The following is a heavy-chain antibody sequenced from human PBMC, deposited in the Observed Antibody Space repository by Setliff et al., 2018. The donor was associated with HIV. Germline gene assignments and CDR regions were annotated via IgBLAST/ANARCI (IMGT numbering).Heavy chain of an antibody. CDR2: IYYSGRT. D-gene: IGHD3-10*01. V-gene: IGHV4-59*08. CDR1: GGSISSYY. CDR3: ARQITMVRGVYQPYYYYYMDV. J-gene: IGHJ6*03. Sequence: SETLSLTCTVSGGSISSYYWSWIRQPPGKGLEWIGYIYYSGRTNYNPSFKSRVTISVDTSKNQFSLKLSSVTAADTAVYYCARQITMVRGVYQPYYYYYMDVWGKGTTVTVSS.